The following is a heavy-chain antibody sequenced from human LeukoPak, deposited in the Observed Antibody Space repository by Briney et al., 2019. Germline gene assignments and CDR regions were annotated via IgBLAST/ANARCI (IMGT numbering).Heavy chain of an antibody. Sequence: GASVKVSCKASGYTFTSYGISWVRQAPGQGLEWMGWISAYNGNTNYAQKFQGRVTITADKSTSTAYMELSSLRSEDTAVYYCARGRYYYDSSGYYYRLDYFDYWGQGTLVTVSS. D-gene: IGHD3-22*01. J-gene: IGHJ4*02. V-gene: IGHV1-18*01. CDR1: GYTFTSYG. CDR3: ARGRYYYDSSGYYYRLDYFDY. CDR2: ISAYNGNT.